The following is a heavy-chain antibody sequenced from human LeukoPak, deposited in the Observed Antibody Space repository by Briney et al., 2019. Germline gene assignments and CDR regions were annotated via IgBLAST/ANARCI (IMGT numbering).Heavy chain of an antibody. CDR1: GGSISSYY. CDR3: ARRIPREADAFDI. J-gene: IGHJ3*02. Sequence: SETLSLTCTVSGGSISSYYWSWIRQPPGKGLEWIGYIYYSGSTNYNPSLKSRVTISVDTSKNQFSLKLSSVTAADTAVYYRARRIPREADAFDIWGQGTMVTVSS. D-gene: IGHD1-26*01. V-gene: IGHV4-59*08. CDR2: IYYSGST.